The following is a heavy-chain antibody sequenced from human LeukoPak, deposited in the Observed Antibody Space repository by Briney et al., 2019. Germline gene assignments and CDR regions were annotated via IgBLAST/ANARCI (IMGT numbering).Heavy chain of an antibody. D-gene: IGHD6-19*01. V-gene: IGHV3-30*04. CDR3: ARDCIAVAGCFDY. Sequence: GGSLRLSCAASGFTFSSYAMHWVRQAPGKGLEWVAVISYDGSNKYYADSVKGRFTISRDNSKNTLYLQINSLRAEDTAVYYCARDCIAVAGCFDYWGQGTLVTVSS. CDR2: ISYDGSNK. J-gene: IGHJ4*02. CDR1: GFTFSSYA.